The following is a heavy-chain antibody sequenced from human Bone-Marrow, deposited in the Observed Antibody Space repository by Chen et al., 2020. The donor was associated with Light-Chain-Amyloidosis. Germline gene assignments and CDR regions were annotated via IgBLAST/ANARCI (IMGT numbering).Heavy chain of an antibody. CDR1: GGTFSSFP. J-gene: IGHJ3*02. D-gene: IGHD2-15*01. V-gene: IGHV1-69*01. CDR2: VIPILDTP. CDR3: ARVPRVLAAHALDI. Sequence: QVQLVQSGAEVKKPGSSVKVSCRTSGGTFSSFPIIWVRQAPGQGLEWVGGVIPILDTPTYAQKFQGRVTITADDSTSTAYMELSSLTSEDTAVYFCARVPRVLAAHALDIWGQGTIVSVSS.